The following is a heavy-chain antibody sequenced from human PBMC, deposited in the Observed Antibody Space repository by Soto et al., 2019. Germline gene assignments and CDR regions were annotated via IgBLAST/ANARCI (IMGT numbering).Heavy chain of an antibody. Sequence: SETLSLTCTVSGGSISSSSYYWGWIRQSPGKGLEWIGSIYYSGSTYYNPSLKSRVTISVDTSKNQFSLKLSSVTAADTAVYYCARHLGHSSSFMNWFDPWGQGTLVTVSS. CDR3: ARHLGHSSSFMNWFDP. CDR1: GGSISSSSYY. J-gene: IGHJ5*02. CDR2: IYYSGST. D-gene: IGHD6-6*01. V-gene: IGHV4-39*01.